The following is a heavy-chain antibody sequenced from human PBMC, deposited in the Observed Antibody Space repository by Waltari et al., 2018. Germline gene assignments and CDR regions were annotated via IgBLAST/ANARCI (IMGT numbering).Heavy chain of an antibody. CDR3: ARGSRYYGSGSYYRHYYYGMDV. J-gene: IGHJ6*02. CDR1: GGSFSGYY. Sequence: QVQLQQWGAGLLKPSETLSLTCAVYGGSFSGYYWSWLRQPPGQGVEWIGEINHRGSTNYNPSLKSRVTISVDTSKNQFSLKLSSVTAADTAVYYCARGSRYYGSGSYYRHYYYGMDVWGQGTTVTVSS. CDR2: INHRGST. V-gene: IGHV4-34*01. D-gene: IGHD3-10*01.